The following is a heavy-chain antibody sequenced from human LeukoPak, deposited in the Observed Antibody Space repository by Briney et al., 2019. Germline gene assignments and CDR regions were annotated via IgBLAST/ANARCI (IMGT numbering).Heavy chain of an antibody. CDR3: ASAAGAFDN. Sequence: GGSLRLSCAASGFTFSDYYMSWIRQAPGKGLEWVAVIWSDGTNKYYAESVRGRFTISRDNSKNTLYLQMNTLIIEDTAVYYCASAAGAFDNWGQGTMITVSS. J-gene: IGHJ3*02. CDR2: IWSDGTNK. CDR1: GFTFSDYY. V-gene: IGHV3-33*08. D-gene: IGHD6-13*01.